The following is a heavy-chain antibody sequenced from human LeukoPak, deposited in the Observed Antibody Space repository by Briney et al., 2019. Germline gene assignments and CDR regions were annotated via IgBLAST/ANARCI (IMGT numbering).Heavy chain of an antibody. CDR2: IYHSGST. J-gene: IGHJ4*02. CDR1: GGSISSCGYS. Sequence: PSQTLSLTCAVSGGSISSCGYSWSWIRQPPGKGLEWIGYIYHSGSTYYNPSLKSRVTISVDRSKNQFSLKLSSVTAADTAVYYCARVAAAGHIDYWGQGTLVTVSS. D-gene: IGHD6-13*01. CDR3: ARVAAAGHIDY. V-gene: IGHV4-30-2*01.